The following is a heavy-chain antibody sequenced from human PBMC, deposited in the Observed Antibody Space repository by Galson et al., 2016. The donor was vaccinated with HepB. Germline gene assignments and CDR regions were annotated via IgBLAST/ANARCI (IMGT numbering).Heavy chain of an antibody. D-gene: IGHD5-24*01. Sequence: SLRLSCAASGFTFSSYWMDWVRQAPGKGLVWVSRIKGDGSSTSYADSVKGRFTISRDNANTLYLQMNSLRAEDTAVYYCARDLTGHGYTDAFDIWGQGTMVTVSS. CDR1: GFTFSSYW. CDR2: IKGDGSST. J-gene: IGHJ3*02. V-gene: IGHV3-74*01. CDR3: ARDLTGHGYTDAFDI.